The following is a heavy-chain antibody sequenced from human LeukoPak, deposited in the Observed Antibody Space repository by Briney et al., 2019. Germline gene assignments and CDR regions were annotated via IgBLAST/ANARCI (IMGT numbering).Heavy chain of an antibody. CDR1: GFIFSSYS. CDR2: INPDGNKK. V-gene: IGHV3-7*01. D-gene: IGHD5-18*01. Sequence: GGSLRLSCAASGFIFSSYSMNWVRQAPGKGLEWVASINPDGNKKYSADSVKGRFTISRDNAENSLYLQMNSLRVEDTAFYYCARDLAYSRLDYWGQGMLVTVSS. J-gene: IGHJ4*02. CDR3: ARDLAYSRLDY.